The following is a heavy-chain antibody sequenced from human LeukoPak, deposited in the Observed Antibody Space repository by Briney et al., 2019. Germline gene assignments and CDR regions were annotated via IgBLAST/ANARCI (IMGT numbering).Heavy chain of an antibody. V-gene: IGHV4-38-2*02. Sequence: PSETLSLTCTVSGYSISSGYYWGWIRQPPGKGLEWIGSIYHSGSTYYNPSLKSRVTISVDTSKNQFSLKLSSVTAADTAVCYCARVRSRGYDFWSGSRSGWLGWFDPWGQGTLVTVSS. CDR2: IYHSGST. CDR3: ARVRSRGYDFWSGSRSGWLGWFDP. J-gene: IGHJ5*02. CDR1: GYSISSGYY. D-gene: IGHD3-3*01.